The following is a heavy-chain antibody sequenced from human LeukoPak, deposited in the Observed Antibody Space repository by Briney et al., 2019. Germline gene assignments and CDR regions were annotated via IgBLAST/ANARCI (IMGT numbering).Heavy chain of an antibody. CDR2: IYSGGST. Sequence: GGSLRLSCAASGFAVSSNHMNWVRQAPGKGLEWVSVIYSGGSTYYADSVKGRFTISRDNSKNTLYLQMNSLRAEDTAVYYCARVLGTNIVVVPGDAFDIWGQGTMVTVSS. J-gene: IGHJ3*02. D-gene: IGHD2-2*01. CDR1: GFAVSSNH. CDR3: ARVLGTNIVVVPGDAFDI. V-gene: IGHV3-66*01.